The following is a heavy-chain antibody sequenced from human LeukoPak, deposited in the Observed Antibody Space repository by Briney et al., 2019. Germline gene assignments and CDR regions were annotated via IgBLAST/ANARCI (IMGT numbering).Heavy chain of an antibody. CDR3: ATQRGSYLWGTDFDY. CDR2: FDPEDGET. CDR1: GYTLTELS. J-gene: IGHJ4*02. Sequence: ASVKVSCKVSGYTLTELSMHWVRQAPGKGLEWMGGFDPEDGETIYAQKFQGRVTMTRDTSISTAYMELSRLRSDDTAVYYCATQRGSYLWGTDFDYWGQGTLVTVSS. D-gene: IGHD3-16*01. V-gene: IGHV1-24*01.